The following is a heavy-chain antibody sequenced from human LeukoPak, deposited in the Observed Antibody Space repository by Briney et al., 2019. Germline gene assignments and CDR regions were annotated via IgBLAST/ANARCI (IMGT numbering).Heavy chain of an antibody. V-gene: IGHV3-23*01. J-gene: IGHJ4*02. D-gene: IGHD3-22*01. Sequence: GGSLRLSCAASGFTFSSYAMSWVRQAPGKGLEWVSAISGSGGSTYYADSVKGRFTISRDNSRNTLYLQINSLRAEDTAVYYCAKLGRGYYDSSGFPDYWGQGTLVTVSS. CDR3: AKLGRGYYDSSGFPDY. CDR2: ISGSGGST. CDR1: GFTFSSYA.